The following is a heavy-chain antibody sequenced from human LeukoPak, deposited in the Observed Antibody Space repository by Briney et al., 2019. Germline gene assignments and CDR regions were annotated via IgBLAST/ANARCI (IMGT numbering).Heavy chain of an antibody. J-gene: IGHJ4*02. CDR1: GFTFSTYA. V-gene: IGHV3-23*01. CDR3: GYSGSYRGPFDY. CDR2: VSGSGGST. D-gene: IGHD1-26*01. Sequence: GGSLRLSCAASGFTFSTYAMSWARQTPGKGLEWISAVSGSGGSTYYADSVKGRFTISRDNSRNTLYLQMNSLRAEDTAVYYCGYSGSYRGPFDYWGQGTLVTVSS.